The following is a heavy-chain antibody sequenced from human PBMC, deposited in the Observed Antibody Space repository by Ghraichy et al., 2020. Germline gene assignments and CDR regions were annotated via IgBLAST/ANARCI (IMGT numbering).Heavy chain of an antibody. Sequence: SVKVSCKASGGTFSSYAISWVRQAPGQGLEWMGGIIPIFGTANYAQKFQGRVTITADESTSTAYMELSSLRSEDTAVYYCAINVVVPAAKGDYYYGMDVWGQGTTVTVSS. CDR3: AINVVVPAAKGDYYYGMDV. V-gene: IGHV1-69*13. D-gene: IGHD2-2*01. CDR1: GGTFSSYA. J-gene: IGHJ6*02. CDR2: IIPIFGTA.